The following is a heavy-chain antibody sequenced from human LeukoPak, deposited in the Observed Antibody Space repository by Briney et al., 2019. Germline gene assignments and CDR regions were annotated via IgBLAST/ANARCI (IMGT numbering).Heavy chain of an antibody. Sequence: GGSRRLSCPASGFTSSSYSMNWVRQAPGRGRGWVSSISSSSSYIYYADSVKGRFTISRDNAKNSLYLQMNSLRAEDTAVYYCARVHTAMVTLGYFDYWGQGTLVTVSS. J-gene: IGHJ4*02. CDR1: GFTSSSYS. CDR2: ISSSSSYI. D-gene: IGHD5-18*01. V-gene: IGHV3-21*01. CDR3: ARVHTAMVTLGYFDY.